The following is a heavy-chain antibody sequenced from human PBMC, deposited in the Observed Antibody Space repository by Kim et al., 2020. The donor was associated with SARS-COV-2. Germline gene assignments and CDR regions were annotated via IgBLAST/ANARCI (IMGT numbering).Heavy chain of an antibody. CDR3: AKLYFDSGMDV. D-gene: IGHD3-9*01. J-gene: IGHJ6*02. CDR2: IWYDGSNK. V-gene: IGHV3-33*06. Sequence: GGSLRLSCAASGFTFSSYGMHWVRQAPGKGLEWVAVIWYDGSNKYYADSVKGRFTISRDNSKNTLYLQMNSLRTEDTAVYYCAKLYFDSGMDVWGQGTTVTVSS. CDR1: GFTFSSYG.